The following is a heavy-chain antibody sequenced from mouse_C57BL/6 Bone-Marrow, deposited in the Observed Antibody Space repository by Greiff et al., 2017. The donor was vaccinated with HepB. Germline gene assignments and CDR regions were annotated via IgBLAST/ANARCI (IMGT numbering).Heavy chain of an antibody. J-gene: IGHJ4*01. Sequence: EVQLQQSGPGMVKPSQSLSLTCTVPGYSITSGYDWHWIRHFPGNKLEWMGYISYSGSTNYNPSLKSRISITHDTSKNHFFLKLNSVTTEDTATYYCARDYYAMDYWGQGTSVTVSS. CDR3: ARDYYAMDY. V-gene: IGHV3-1*01. CDR1: GYSITSGYD. CDR2: ISYSGST.